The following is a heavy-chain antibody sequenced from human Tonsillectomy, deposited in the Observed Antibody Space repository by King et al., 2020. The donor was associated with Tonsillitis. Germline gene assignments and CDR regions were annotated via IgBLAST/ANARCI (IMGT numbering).Heavy chain of an antibody. Sequence: VQLVESGGGLVQPGRSLRLSCAASGFTFDDYAMHWVRHGPGKGLEWVSGISWKSGNIGYADSVKGRFTISRDNAKNSLYLQMNSLRAEDTALYYCAKDAYLRRTPYYFDYWGQGTLVTVSS. V-gene: IGHV3-9*01. D-gene: IGHD4-17*01. J-gene: IGHJ4*02. CDR2: ISWKSGNI. CDR1: GFTFDDYA. CDR3: AKDAYLRRTPYYFDY.